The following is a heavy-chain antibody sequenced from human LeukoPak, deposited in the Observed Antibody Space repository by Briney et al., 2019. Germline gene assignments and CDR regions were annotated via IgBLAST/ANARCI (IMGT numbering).Heavy chain of an antibody. CDR2: INPNSGGT. J-gene: IGHJ6*03. D-gene: IGHD2-15*01. Sequence: ASVKVSCKASGYTFTDYYMHWVRQAPGQGLEWMGWINPNSGGTNYAQKFQGRVTMTRDTSISTAYMELSRLRSDDTAVYYCARDSPYCSGGSCNYYYMDVWGKGTTVTVSS. CDR3: ARDSPYCSGGSCNYYYMDV. V-gene: IGHV1-2*02. CDR1: GYTFTDYY.